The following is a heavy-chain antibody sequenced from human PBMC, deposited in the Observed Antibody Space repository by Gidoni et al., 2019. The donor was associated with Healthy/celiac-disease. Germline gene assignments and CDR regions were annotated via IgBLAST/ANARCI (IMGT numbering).Heavy chain of an antibody. CDR3: SSSYYFDSSGYYFDY. CDR2: VIPIFGTA. D-gene: IGHD3-22*01. CDR1: GGALGSYA. Sequence: QVQLGQSGAEVTKPESSVKVSCKASGGALGSYAISWVRQAHVQGLEWMGGVIPIFGTATYAQKVQGRVTITAYKSTSTAYMELSSLRSEDMAVYYCSSSYYFDSSGYYFDYWGQGTLVTVSS. V-gene: IGHV1-69*06. J-gene: IGHJ4*02.